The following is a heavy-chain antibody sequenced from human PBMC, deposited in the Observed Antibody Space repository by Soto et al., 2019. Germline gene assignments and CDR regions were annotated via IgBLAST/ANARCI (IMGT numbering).Heavy chain of an antibody. V-gene: IGHV4-39*01. D-gene: IGHD3-22*01. CDR3: ARHRDGSGYYGMDV. J-gene: IGHJ6*02. CDR2: IYYSGST. Sequence: PSETLSLTCTVSGGSIRSSSYYWGWIRQPPGKGLEWIGSIYYSGSTYYNPSLKSRVTISLDTSKNQFSLKLTSVTAADTAVYYCARHRDGSGYYGMDVWGQGTTVTVSS. CDR1: GGSIRSSSYY.